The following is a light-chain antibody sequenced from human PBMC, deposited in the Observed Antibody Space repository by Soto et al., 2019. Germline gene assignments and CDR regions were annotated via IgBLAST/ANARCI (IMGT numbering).Light chain of an antibody. CDR1: SSDVGGYNY. CDR2: DVS. CDR3: SSYTSSSSNV. V-gene: IGLV2-14*01. J-gene: IGLJ1*01. Sequence: QSVLAQPASVSGSPGQSITISCTGTSSDVGGYNYVSWYQQHPGKAPKLMIYDVSNRPSGVSNRFSGSKSGNTASLTISGLQADDEADYYCSSYTSSSSNVVGTGTKVTVL.